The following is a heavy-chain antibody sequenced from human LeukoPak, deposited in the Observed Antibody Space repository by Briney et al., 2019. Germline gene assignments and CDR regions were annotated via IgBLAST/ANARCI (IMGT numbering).Heavy chain of an antibody. CDR1: GFALSSHW. J-gene: IGHJ6*02. Sequence: GGSLRLSCAASGFALSSHWMTWVRQVPGRGPEWVANVNRDGSETYYLDSVKGRFTISKDNAKNSLYLQMNSLRAEDTAVYYCAKYSRAARNYYYYGMDVWGQGTTVTVSS. V-gene: IGHV3-7*03. CDR2: VNRDGSET. D-gene: IGHD5-12*01. CDR3: AKYSRAARNYYYYGMDV.